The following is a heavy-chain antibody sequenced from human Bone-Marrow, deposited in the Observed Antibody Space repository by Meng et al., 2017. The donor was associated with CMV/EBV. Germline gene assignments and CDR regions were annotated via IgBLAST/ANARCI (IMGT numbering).Heavy chain of an antibody. CDR2: INEDGSEK. CDR1: GFTLSRNW. D-gene: IGHD2-2*01. CDR3: ARDIVVVPAAIPYYYGMDV. V-gene: IGHV3-7*01. J-gene: IGHJ6*02. Sequence: GGSLRLSCAASGFTLSRNWMSWVRQAPGKGLEWVANINEDGSEKNYVDSVKGRFTISRDNVKKSVHLQMNSLRGEDTAVYYCARDIVVVPAAIPYYYGMDVWGQGTTVTVSS.